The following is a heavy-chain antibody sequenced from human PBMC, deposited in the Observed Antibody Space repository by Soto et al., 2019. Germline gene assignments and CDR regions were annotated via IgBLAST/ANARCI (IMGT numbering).Heavy chain of an antibody. CDR3: ARRDTHSSSSRYGMDV. Sequence: PGESLKISCKGSGYSFTSYWIGWVRQMPGKGLEWMGIIYPGDSDTRYSPSFQGQVTISADKSISTAYLQWSSLKASDTAMYYCARRDTHSSSSRYGMDVWGQGTTVTVSS. J-gene: IGHJ6*02. D-gene: IGHD6-6*01. CDR1: GYSFTSYW. V-gene: IGHV5-51*01. CDR2: IYPGDSDT.